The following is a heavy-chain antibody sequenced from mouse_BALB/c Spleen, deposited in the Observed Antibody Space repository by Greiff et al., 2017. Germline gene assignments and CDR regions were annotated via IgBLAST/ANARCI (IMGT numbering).Heavy chain of an antibody. V-gene: IGHV5-17*02. D-gene: IGHD2-14*01. Sequence: EVQGVESGGGLVQPGGSRKLSCAASGFTFSSFGMHWVRQAPEKGLEWVAYISSGSSTIYYADTVKGRFTISRDNPKNTLFLQMTSLRSEDTAMYYCARSGYDGGNYYAMDYWGQGTSVTVSS. CDR2: ISSGSSTI. CDR1: GFTFSSFG. J-gene: IGHJ4*01. CDR3: ARSGYDGGNYYAMDY.